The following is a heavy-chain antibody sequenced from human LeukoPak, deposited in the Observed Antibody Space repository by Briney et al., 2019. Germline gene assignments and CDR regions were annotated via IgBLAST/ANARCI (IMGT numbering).Heavy chain of an antibody. CDR2: INADGSKR. CDR1: GFSFSSNW. Sequence: RGSLRLSCAASGFSFSSNWMPWVREAPGQGLVWVSRINADGSKRNYADTVKGRFTLPRDNSKNTLYVQMNSLRAEDTAVYYCAREGVLRFLEWSPLAYFDYWGQGTLVTVSS. CDR3: AREGVLRFLEWSPLAYFDY. V-gene: IGHV3-74*01. J-gene: IGHJ4*02. D-gene: IGHD3-3*01.